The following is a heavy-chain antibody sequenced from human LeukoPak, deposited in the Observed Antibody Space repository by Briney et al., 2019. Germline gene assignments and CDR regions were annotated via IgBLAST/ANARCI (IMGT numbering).Heavy chain of an antibody. CDR3: ARRNY. CDR1: GFMFSSYW. J-gene: IGHJ4*02. CDR2: INSDGSST. V-gene: IGHV3-74*01. Sequence: GGSLRLSCAASGFMFSSYWMHWVRQPPGKGLVWVSRINSDGSSTGHADSVKGRFTISRDNAKNTLYLQMDSLRAEDTAVYYCARRNYWGQGTLVTVSS.